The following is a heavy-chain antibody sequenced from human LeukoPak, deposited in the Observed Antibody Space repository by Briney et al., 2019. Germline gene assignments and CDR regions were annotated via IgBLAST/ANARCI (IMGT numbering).Heavy chain of an antibody. V-gene: IGHV3-9*01. CDR1: GFTFDDYA. Sequence: GGSLRLSCAASGFTFDDYAMHWVRQAPGKGLEWVSGISWNSGSLGYADSVKGRFTISRDNAKNSLYLQMNSLRAEDTAVYYCARDRWYDFWSGNEYFDYWGQGTLVTVSS. J-gene: IGHJ4*02. CDR2: ISWNSGSL. CDR3: ARDRWYDFWSGNEYFDY. D-gene: IGHD3-3*01.